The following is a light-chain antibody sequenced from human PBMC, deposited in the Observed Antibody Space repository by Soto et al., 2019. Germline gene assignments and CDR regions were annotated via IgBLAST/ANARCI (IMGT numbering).Light chain of an antibody. CDR3: QQRSNWPRT. CDR2: DAS. CDR1: QSVSSY. V-gene: IGKV3-11*01. J-gene: IGKJ1*01. Sequence: EIVLTQSPATLYLSPGERATLSCRASQSVSSYLAWYQQKPGQAPRLLIYDASNRATGIPARFSGSGSGTDFTLTISSLEPEDFAVYYCQQRSNWPRTFGQGTKVAIK.